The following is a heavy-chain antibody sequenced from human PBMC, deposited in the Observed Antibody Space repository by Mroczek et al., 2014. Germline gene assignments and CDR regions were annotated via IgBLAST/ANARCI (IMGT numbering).Heavy chain of an antibody. V-gene: IGHV4-34*01. Sequence: QVQLQQWGAGLLKPSETLSLTCAVYGGSFSGYYWSWIRQPPGKGLEWIGEINHSGSTNYNPSLKSRVTISVDTSKNQFSLKLSSVTAADTAVYYCARVPRAFRAVAGSYWGQGTLVTVSS. CDR3: ARVPRAFRAVAGSY. CDR1: GGSFSGYY. D-gene: IGHD6-19*01. J-gene: IGHJ4*02. CDR2: INHSGST.